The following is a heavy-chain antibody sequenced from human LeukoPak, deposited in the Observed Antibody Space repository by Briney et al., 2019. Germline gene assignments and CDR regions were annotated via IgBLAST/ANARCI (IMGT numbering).Heavy chain of an antibody. CDR3: AILGSSSGYYYTGMDV. J-gene: IGHJ6*02. CDR2: ISGSAGTT. Sequence: GGSLRLSCAASGFTFSNYAMSWVRQAPGKGLEWVSGISGSAGTTYYADSVKGRFTISRDNSKNTMYLQMNSLRAEDTALYYCAILGSSSGYYYTGMDVWGQGTTVTVSS. CDR1: GFTFSNYA. D-gene: IGHD6-6*01. V-gene: IGHV3-23*01.